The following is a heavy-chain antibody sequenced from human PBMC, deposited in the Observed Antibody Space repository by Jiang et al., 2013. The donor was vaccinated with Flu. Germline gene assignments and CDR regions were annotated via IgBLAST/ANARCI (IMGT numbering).Heavy chain of an antibody. D-gene: IGHD1-26*01. CDR3: ARRTLGLRPGGRWFDL. CDR1: SGYY. Sequence: SGYYWSWIRQPPGKGLEWIGEINHSGSTNYNPSLKSRVTISVDTSKNQFSLKLSSVTAADTAVYYCARRTLGLRPGGRWFDLWGQGTLVTVSS. CDR2: INHSGST. J-gene: IGHJ5*02. V-gene: IGHV4-34*01.